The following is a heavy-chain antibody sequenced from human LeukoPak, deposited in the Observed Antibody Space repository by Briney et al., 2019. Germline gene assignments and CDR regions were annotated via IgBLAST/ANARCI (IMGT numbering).Heavy chain of an antibody. V-gene: IGHV1-46*01. CDR1: GYTFTSYY. CDR3: ARDVSDCSGGSCYSYFDY. D-gene: IGHD2-15*01. Sequence: ASVKVSCKASGYTFTSYYMRWVRQAPGRGLEWMGIINPSGGNTSYAQKFQGRVTMTRDTYTSTVYMELSSLRSEDTAVYYCARDVSDCSGGSCYSYFDYWGQGTLVTVSS. CDR2: INPSGGNT. J-gene: IGHJ4*02.